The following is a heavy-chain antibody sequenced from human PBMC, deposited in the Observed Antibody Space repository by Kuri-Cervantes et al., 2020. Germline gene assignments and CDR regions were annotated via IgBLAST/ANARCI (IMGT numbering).Heavy chain of an antibody. CDR1: GGTFSSYA. Sequence: SVKVSCKASGGTFSSYAISWVRQAPGQGLEWMGGIIPIFGTANYAQKYQGRVTITADESTSTAYMELSSLRSEDTAVYYCARGVGAPVTTYYFDYWGQGTLVTVSS. CDR3: ARGVGAPVTTYYFDY. J-gene: IGHJ4*02. CDR2: IIPIFGTA. V-gene: IGHV1-69*13. D-gene: IGHD1-26*01.